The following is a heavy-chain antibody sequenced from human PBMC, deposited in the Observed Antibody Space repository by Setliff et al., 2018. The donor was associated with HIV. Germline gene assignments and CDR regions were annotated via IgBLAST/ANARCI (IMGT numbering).Heavy chain of an antibody. CDR1: GYTFTKFD. Sequence: ASVKVSCKASGYTFTKFDINWVRQAAGQGLEWMGWMNPDSRNTGYAQKLQGRVTITADESTSTVYMEMSSLRSEDTAVYYCAASTEMVTFGYSYYYMDVWGKGTTVTVSS. CDR3: AASTEMVTFGYSYYYMDV. CDR2: MNPDSRNT. J-gene: IGHJ6*03. V-gene: IGHV1-8*01. D-gene: IGHD3-16*01.